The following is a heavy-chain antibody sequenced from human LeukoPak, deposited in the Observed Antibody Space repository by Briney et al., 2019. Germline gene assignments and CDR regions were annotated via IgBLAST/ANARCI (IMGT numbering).Heavy chain of an antibody. CDR2: ISYSGST. D-gene: IGHD6-13*01. CDR3: ARVSYSSRQRDFDY. Sequence: PSETLSLTCTVSGGSVSSGSYYWSWIRQPPGKGLEWIGYISYSGSTNYNPSLKSRVTISEDTSKNQFSLKLSSVTAADTAVYYCARVSYSSRQRDFDYWGQGTLVTVSS. CDR1: GGSVSSGSYY. J-gene: IGHJ4*02. V-gene: IGHV4-61*01.